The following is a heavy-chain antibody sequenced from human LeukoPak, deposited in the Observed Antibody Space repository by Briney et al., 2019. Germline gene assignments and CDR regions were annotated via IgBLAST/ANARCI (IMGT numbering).Heavy chain of an antibody. CDR2: IYTSGST. CDR1: GGSISSYY. J-gene: IGHJ5*02. CDR3: ARLSLECSSTSCYFEASNNWFDP. V-gene: IGHV4-4*09. D-gene: IGHD2-2*01. Sequence: SETLSLTCTVSGGSISSYYWSWIRQPPGKGLEWIGYIYTSGSTNYNPSLKSRVTISVDTSKNQFSLKLSSATAADTTVYYCARLSLECSSTSCYFEASNNWFDPWGQGTLVTVSS.